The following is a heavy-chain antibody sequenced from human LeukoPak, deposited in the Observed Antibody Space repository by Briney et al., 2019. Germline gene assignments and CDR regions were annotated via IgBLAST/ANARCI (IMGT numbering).Heavy chain of an antibody. V-gene: IGHV3-21*01. D-gene: IGHD3-22*01. CDR2: ISSSSSYI. CDR3: ARVPGGTITMIVGREFDY. Sequence: GGSLRLSCAASGFTFSSHSMNWVRQAPGKGLEWVSSISSSSSYIYYADSVKGRFTISRDNAKNSLYLQMNSLRAEDTAVYYCARVPGGTITMIVGREFDYWGQGTLVTVSS. J-gene: IGHJ4*02. CDR1: GFTFSSHS.